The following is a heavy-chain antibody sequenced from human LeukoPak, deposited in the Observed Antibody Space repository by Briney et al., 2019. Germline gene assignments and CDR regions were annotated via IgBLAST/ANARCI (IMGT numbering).Heavy chain of an antibody. CDR3: ARQFYYGSGSYWNHYYYMDV. Sequence: SETLSLTCNVSGGSISSSSYYWGWIRQPPGKGLEWIGSIYYSGSTYYNPSLKSRVTISVDTSKNQFSLKLSSVTAADTAAYYCARQFYYGSGSYWNHYYYMDVWGKGTTVTISS. J-gene: IGHJ6*03. V-gene: IGHV4-39*01. D-gene: IGHD3-10*01. CDR2: IYYSGST. CDR1: GGSISSSSYY.